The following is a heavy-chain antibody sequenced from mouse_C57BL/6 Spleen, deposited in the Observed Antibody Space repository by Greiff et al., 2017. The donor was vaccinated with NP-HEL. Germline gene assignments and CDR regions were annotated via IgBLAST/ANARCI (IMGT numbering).Heavy chain of an antibody. CDR3: TRLGSSYVRAMDY. D-gene: IGHD1-1*01. CDR1: GYSFTGYY. V-gene: IGHV1-42*01. CDR2: INPSTGGT. J-gene: IGHJ4*01. Sequence: VHVQQSGPELVKPGASVKISCKASGYSFTGYYMNWVKQSPEKSLEWIGEINPSTGGTTYNQKFKAKATLTVDKSSSTAYMQLKSLTSADSAVYYCTRLGSSYVRAMDYWGPGTSVTVSS.